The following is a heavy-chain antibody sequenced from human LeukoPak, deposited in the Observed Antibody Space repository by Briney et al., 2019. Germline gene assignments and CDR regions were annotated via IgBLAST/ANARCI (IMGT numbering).Heavy chain of an antibody. CDR2: ISGSGDST. CDR3: AKRLSFGVAIGDFDY. Sequence: GGSLRLSRAASGFTFCNHAMGGGRQAPGKGVEGVSPISGSGDSTYYADSVKGRFTISRDSSMETLYLQMNSLRAEDTATYFCAKRLSFGVAIGDFDYWGQGTLVTVSS. J-gene: IGHJ4*02. V-gene: IGHV3-23*01. CDR1: GFTFCNHA. D-gene: IGHD3-3*01.